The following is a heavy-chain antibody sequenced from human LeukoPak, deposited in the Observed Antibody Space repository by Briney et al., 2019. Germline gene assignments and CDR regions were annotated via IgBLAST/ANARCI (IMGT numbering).Heavy chain of an antibody. CDR1: GFTFSRYD. CDR2: ISGGGTTT. J-gene: IGHJ4*02. CDR3: AKGARGYYFDF. Sequence: GRSLRLSCAASGFTFSRYDMHWVRQAPGRGLEWVSAISGGGTTTNYADSVKGRFTISRDNSKNTLYLQMKSLRAEDTAVYYCAKGARGYYFDFWGQGTLVTVSS. D-gene: IGHD6-6*01. V-gene: IGHV3-23*01.